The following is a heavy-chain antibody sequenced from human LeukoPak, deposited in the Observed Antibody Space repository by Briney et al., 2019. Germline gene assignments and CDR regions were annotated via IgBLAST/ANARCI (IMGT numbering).Heavy chain of an antibody. CDR2: IYYSGST. Sequence: SQTLSLTCTVSGGSISSGGYYWSWIRQHPGKGLEWIGYIYYSGSTYYNPSLKSRVTISVDTSKNQFSLKLSSVTAADTAVYYCARSVFRGYALAYWGQGTLVTVSS. CDR3: ARSVFRGYALAY. J-gene: IGHJ4*02. D-gene: IGHD3-22*01. V-gene: IGHV4-31*03. CDR1: GGSISSGGYY.